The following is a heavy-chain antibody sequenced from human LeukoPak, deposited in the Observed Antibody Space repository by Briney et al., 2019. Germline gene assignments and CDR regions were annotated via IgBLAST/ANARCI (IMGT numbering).Heavy chain of an antibody. D-gene: IGHD4-17*01. V-gene: IGHV3-74*01. CDR2: INSDGSST. J-gene: IGHJ4*02. CDR1: GFTFSSYW. CDR3: ARAGGYGDYGLDY. Sequence: GGSLRLSCAASGFTFSSYWMHWVRQAPGKGLVWVSRINSDGSSTSYADSVKGRFTISRDNAKNTLYLQMNSLRAEDTAVYYCARAGGYGDYGLDYWGQGTLVTVSS.